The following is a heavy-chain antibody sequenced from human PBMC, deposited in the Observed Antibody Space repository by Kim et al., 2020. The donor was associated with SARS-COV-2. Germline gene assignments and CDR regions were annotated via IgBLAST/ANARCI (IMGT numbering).Heavy chain of an antibody. D-gene: IGHD3-10*01. CDR2: IYPGDSDT. Sequence: GESLKISCRGSGYSFTSYWIGWVRQMPGKGLEWMGIIYPGDSDTRYSPSFQGQVTISADKSISTAYLQWSSLKASDTAMYYCARQGAMIRGVTNGGFDPWGQGTLVTVSS. V-gene: IGHV5-51*01. CDR3: ARQGAMIRGVTNGGFDP. J-gene: IGHJ5*02. CDR1: GYSFTSYW.